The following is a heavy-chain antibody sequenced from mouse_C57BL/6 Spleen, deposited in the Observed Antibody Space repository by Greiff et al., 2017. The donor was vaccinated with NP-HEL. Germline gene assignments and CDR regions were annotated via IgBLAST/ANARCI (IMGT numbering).Heavy chain of an antibody. CDR3: ARGPFGTVVARAMDS. J-gene: IGHJ4*01. CDR1: GYTFTSYW. V-gene: IGHV1-50*01. CDR2: IDPSDSYT. D-gene: IGHD1-1*01. Sequence: QVQLQQPGAELVKPGASVKLSCKASGYTFTSYWMQWVKQRPGQGLEWIGEIDPSDSYTNYNQKFKGKATLTVDTSSSTAYMQLSSLTSEDSAVYYCARGPFGTVVARAMDSGGQGTSVTVSS.